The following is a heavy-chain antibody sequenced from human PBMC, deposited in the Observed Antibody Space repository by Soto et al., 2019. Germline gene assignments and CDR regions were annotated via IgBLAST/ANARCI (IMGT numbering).Heavy chain of an antibody. CDR1: GLTFSTYW. J-gene: IGHJ4*02. V-gene: IGHV3-7*01. CDR2: INQDGSEK. Sequence: PGGSLRLSCAASGLTFSTYWMDWVRQTPGKGLEWVANINQDGSEKNYVDSVKGRFNIYRDNAKNSLYLQMSSLTAEDSALYYCSRSLDSWGQGTLVTVSS. CDR3: SRSLDS.